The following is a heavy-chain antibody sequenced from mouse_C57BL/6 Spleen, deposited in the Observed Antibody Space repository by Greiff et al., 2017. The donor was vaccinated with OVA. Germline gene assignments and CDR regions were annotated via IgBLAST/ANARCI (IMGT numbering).Heavy chain of an antibody. Sequence: QVQLQQSGPELVKPGASVKLSCKASGYTFTSYDINWVKQRPGQGLEWIGWIYPRDGSTKYNEKFKGKATLTVDTSSSTAYMELHSLTSEDSAVYFCAREGFHYYGSSYLDYWGQGTTLTVSS. CDR1: GYTFTSYD. J-gene: IGHJ2*01. CDR3: AREGFHYYGSSYLDY. D-gene: IGHD1-1*01. V-gene: IGHV1-85*01. CDR2: IYPRDGST.